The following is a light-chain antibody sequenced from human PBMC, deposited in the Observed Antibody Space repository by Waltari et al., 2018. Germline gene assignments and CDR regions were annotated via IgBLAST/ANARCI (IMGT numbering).Light chain of an antibody. CDR1: TLRSFS. Sequence: SSELTQDPAVSVALGQTITMTCQGDTLRSFSANWYQQKPGQAPVLFIFGQNNRPSGIPDRFSGSTSGNTGSLTITGAQAEDEADYYCNSRDSSGDHVVFGGGTKLTVL. CDR3: NSRDSSGDHVV. CDR2: GQN. V-gene: IGLV3-19*01. J-gene: IGLJ3*02.